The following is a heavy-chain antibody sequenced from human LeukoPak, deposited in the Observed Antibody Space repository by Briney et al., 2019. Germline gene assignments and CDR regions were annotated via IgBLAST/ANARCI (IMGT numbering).Heavy chain of an antibody. J-gene: IGHJ4*02. Sequence: GGSLRLSCAASGFSLTTYGTPRLRQAPGKGLEWVAAIWYDGSRKFYGDSVKGRFTVSRDTSENTMYLQMNTLRVDDTAVYYCARDGGSGIDYWGQGTLVTVSS. CDR1: GFSLTTYG. CDR3: ARDGGSGIDY. V-gene: IGHV3-33*01. CDR2: IWYDGSRK. D-gene: IGHD3-10*01.